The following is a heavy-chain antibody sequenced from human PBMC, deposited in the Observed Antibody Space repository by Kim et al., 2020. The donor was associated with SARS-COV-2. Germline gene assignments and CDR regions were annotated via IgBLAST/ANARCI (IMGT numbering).Heavy chain of an antibody. CDR3: ANGYDSSSYYYQTLWDY. CDR2: ITTSGDST. V-gene: IGHV3-23*01. J-gene: IGHJ4*02. Sequence: GGSLRLSCAASGFTFSSYAMSWVRQAPGKGLEWVSAITTSGDSTYYADSVKGRFTIPRDNSKNTLYLQMNSLRAEDTAVYYCANGYDSSSYYYQTLWDYWGQGTLVTVSS. CDR1: GFTFSSYA. D-gene: IGHD3-22*01.